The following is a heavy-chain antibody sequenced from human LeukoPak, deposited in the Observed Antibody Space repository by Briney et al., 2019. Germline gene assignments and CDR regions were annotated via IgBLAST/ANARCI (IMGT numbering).Heavy chain of an antibody. V-gene: IGHV3-64*02. CDR2: INGAGDRT. CDR3: ARIGMENFYDL. CDR1: GFTFSGFS. D-gene: IGHD1-7*01. Sequence: GGSLRLSCAGSGFTFSGFSMHWVRQAPGRGLEYVSAINGAGDRTYYADSVKGRFSISRDNSKNTLYLQMGNLRGEDMALYFCARIGMENFYDLWGQGTLVTVSA. J-gene: IGHJ5*02.